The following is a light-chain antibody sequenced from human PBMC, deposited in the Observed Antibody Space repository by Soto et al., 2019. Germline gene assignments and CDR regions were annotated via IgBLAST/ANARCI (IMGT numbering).Light chain of an antibody. CDR2: GAS. J-gene: IGKJ1*01. V-gene: IGKV3-20*01. CDR1: QSVPSSY. Sequence: EIVLTQSPGTLSLSPGERATLSCRASQSVPSSYLVWYQQKPGQAPRLLIYGASSRATGIPDRFSGSGSGTDFTLTISRLEPEDFAVYYCQQYDNSPVTFGQGTKVEIK. CDR3: QQYDNSPVT.